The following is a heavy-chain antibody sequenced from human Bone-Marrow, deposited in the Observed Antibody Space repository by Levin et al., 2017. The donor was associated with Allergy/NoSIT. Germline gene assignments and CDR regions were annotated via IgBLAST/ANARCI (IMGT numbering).Heavy chain of an antibody. Sequence: GGSLRLSCAASGFTFSSYSMNWVRQAPGKGLELVSYISSSSSTISYVDSVKGRFTISRDNAKSSLYLQMNSLRVEDTAVYYCARRSATAARAEDYWGQGTLVTVSS. CDR3: ARRSATAARAEDY. J-gene: IGHJ4*02. CDR1: GFTFSSYS. D-gene: IGHD6-13*01. CDR2: ISSSSSTI. V-gene: IGHV3-48*01.